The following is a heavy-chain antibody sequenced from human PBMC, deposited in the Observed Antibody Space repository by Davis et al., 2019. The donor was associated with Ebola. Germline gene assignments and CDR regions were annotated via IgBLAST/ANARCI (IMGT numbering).Heavy chain of an antibody. CDR1: GYTFTGYY. CDR3: ARYMVQGVSAFDI. V-gene: IGHV1-2*04. Sequence: ASVKVSCKASGYTFTGYYMHWVRQAPGQGLEWMGWINPNSGGKNYAQKFQGWVTMTRDTSISTAYMELSRLRSDDTAVYYCARYMVQGVSAFDIWGQGTMVTVSS. J-gene: IGHJ3*02. CDR2: INPNSGGK. D-gene: IGHD3-10*01.